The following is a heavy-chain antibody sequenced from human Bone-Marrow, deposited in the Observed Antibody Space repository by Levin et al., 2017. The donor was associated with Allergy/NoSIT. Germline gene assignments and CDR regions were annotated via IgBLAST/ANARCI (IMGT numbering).Heavy chain of an antibody. Sequence: PGGSLRLSCAASGFTFSDHWMHWVRQAPGKGLVWVSVIKSDGSITRYADSVKGRFTISRDNAKNTVYLEMNSLRVEDTAVYFCARDGLSAFYDYRSGYSGDEGYFDYWGQGTLVTVSS. D-gene: IGHD3-3*01. CDR3: ARDGLSAFYDYRSGYSGDEGYFDY. V-gene: IGHV3-74*01. J-gene: IGHJ4*02. CDR2: IKSDGSIT. CDR1: GFTFSDHW.